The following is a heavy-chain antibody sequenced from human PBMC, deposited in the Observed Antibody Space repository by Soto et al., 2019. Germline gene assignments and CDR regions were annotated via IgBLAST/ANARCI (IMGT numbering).Heavy chain of an antibody. Sequence: GGSLRLSCAASGFTFSSYGMHWVRQAPGKGLEWVAVISYDGSNKYYADSVKGRFTISRDNSKNTLYLQMNSLRAEDTAVYYCAKVVLRDTAMPSYWGQGTLVTVSS. CDR1: GFTFSSYG. V-gene: IGHV3-30*18. J-gene: IGHJ4*02. CDR2: ISYDGSNK. CDR3: AKVVLRDTAMPSY. D-gene: IGHD5-18*01.